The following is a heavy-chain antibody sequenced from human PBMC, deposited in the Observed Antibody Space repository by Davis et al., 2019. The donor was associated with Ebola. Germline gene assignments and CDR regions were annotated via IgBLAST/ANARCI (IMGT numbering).Heavy chain of an antibody. V-gene: IGHV3-23*01. CDR1: GFTFSSYA. D-gene: IGHD3-3*01. J-gene: IGHJ6*02. CDR3: ARDLSIFGVVGGMDV. Sequence: GESLKISCAASGFTFSSYAMSWVRQAPGKGLEWVSAISGSGGSKYYADSVKGRFTISRDNSKNTLYLQMNSLRAEDTAVYYCARDLSIFGVVGGMDVWGQGTTVTVSS. CDR2: ISGSGGSK.